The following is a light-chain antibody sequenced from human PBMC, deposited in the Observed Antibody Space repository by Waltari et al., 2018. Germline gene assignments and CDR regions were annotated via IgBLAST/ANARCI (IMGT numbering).Light chain of an antibody. CDR2: EVN. CDR3: CSYAGTPRVV. CDR1: NNDIGSCNL. Sequence: SALTQPASVSGPPGQSLTISCTGTNNDIGSCNLVSWYQQHPGKAPKVIIFEVNKRPSGVSNRFSGSKSGNTASLTVSGLHPEDEADYYCCSYAGTPRVVFGGGTKLTVL. V-gene: IGLV2-23*02. J-gene: IGLJ2*01.